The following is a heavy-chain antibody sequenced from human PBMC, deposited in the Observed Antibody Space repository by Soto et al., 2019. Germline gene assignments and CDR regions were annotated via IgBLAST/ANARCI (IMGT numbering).Heavy chain of an antibody. Sequence: PSETLSITCTVSGGSISSSSYYWGWIRQPPGKGLEWIGSIYYSGSTYYNPSLKSRVTISVDTSKNQFSLKLSSVTAADTAVYYCARLTIFGQDGMDVWGQGNTVPVS. CDR3: ARLTIFGQDGMDV. CDR2: IYYSGST. V-gene: IGHV4-39*01. D-gene: IGHD3-3*01. CDR1: GGSISSSSYY. J-gene: IGHJ6*02.